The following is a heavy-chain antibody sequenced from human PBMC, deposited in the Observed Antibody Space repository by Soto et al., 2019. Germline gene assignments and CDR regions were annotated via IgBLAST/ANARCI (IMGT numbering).Heavy chain of an antibody. CDR2: LIPIFGTT. CDR1: ADSFSSYG. J-gene: IGHJ4*02. CDR3: ARVFPDGWVEPGVVRGYLDT. D-gene: IGHD3-3*01. V-gene: IGHV1-69*01. Sequence: QVQLVPSGAEVKEPGSAVKVSCKAPADSFSSYGISWVRQAPGQGLEWMGGLIPIFGTTNYAEKFQGSVTITADESTNTAYMELSSLRSEDTALYYCARVFPDGWVEPGVVRGYLDTWGRGTLVTVSS.